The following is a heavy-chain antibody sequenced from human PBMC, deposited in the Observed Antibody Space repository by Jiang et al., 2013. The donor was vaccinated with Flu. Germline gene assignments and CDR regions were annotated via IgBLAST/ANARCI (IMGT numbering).Heavy chain of an antibody. D-gene: IGHD3-10*01. CDR3: ATPKSYYDPGIYYIFDY. CDR1: GHTLTELS. Sequence: GAEVKKPGASVKVSCKVSGHTLTELSMHWVRQAPGKGLEWMGGFDPEGGETIYAQKFQGRVTMTEDTSTDTAYMELSSLRSEDTAVYYCATPKSYYDPGIYYIFDYWGQGTLVTVSS. J-gene: IGHJ4*02. CDR2: FDPEGGET. V-gene: IGHV1-24*01.